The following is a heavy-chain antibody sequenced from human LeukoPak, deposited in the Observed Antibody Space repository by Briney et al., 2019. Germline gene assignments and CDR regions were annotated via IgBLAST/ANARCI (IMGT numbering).Heavy chain of an antibody. CDR2: MYYSGST. D-gene: IGHD3-10*01. CDR3: ARRRFGDPGADP. Sequence: SETLSLTCTVSGGSISNNNYYWGWIRQPPGKGLEWIGTMYYSGSTYYNPSLKSRVTISVDTSKNQFSLKLSSVTAADTAVYYCARRRFGDPGADPWGQGTLVTVSS. CDR1: GGSISNNNYY. J-gene: IGHJ5*02. V-gene: IGHV4-39*01.